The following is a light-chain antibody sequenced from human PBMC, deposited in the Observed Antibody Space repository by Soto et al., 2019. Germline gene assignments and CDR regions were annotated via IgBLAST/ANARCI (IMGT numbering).Light chain of an antibody. CDR3: QQYGRSPMVT. CDR1: QSVSSSY. Sequence: EIVLTQSPGTLSLSPGERDTLSCRASQSVSSSYLAWYQQKPGQAPRLLIYGASSRATGIPDRFSGSGSGTDFTLTISRLEPEDFAVYYCQQYGRSPMVTFGPGTKVDIK. CDR2: GAS. V-gene: IGKV3-20*01. J-gene: IGKJ3*01.